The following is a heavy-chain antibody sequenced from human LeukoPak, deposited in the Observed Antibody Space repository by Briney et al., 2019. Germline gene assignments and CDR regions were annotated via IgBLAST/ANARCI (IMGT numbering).Heavy chain of an antibody. CDR2: FDPEDGET. CDR3: APAYYDSSGYYGEYYFDY. CDR1: GYTLTELS. J-gene: IGHJ4*02. V-gene: IGHV1-24*01. Sequence: GASVKVSCKVSGYTLTELSMHWVRQAPGKGLEWMGGFDPEDGETIYAQKFQGRVTMTEDTSTDTAYMELSSLRSEDTAVYYCAPAYYDSSGYYGEYYFDYWGQGTLVTVSS. D-gene: IGHD3-22*01.